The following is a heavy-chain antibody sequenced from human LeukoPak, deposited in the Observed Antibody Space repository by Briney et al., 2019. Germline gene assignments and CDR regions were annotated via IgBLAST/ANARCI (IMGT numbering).Heavy chain of an antibody. Sequence: SETLSLTCAVYGGVFSGYYWSWIRQPPGKGLEWIGEINHSGSTNYNPSLKSRVTISVDTSKNQFSLTLSSVPAADTAVYYCARDAGYSSSWPFDYWGQGTLVTVSS. CDR3: ARDAGYSSSWPFDY. CDR2: INHSGST. D-gene: IGHD6-13*01. CDR1: GGVFSGYY. J-gene: IGHJ4*02. V-gene: IGHV4-34*01.